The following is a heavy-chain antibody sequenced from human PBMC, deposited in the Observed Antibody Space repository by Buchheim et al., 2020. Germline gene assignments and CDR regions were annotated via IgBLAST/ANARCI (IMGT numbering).Heavy chain of an antibody. J-gene: IGHJ2*01. CDR3: ATYVAVAGPYWYFDL. V-gene: IGHV3-21*01. CDR2: ISSSSSYI. CDR1: GFTFSSYS. D-gene: IGHD6-19*01. Sequence: EVQLVESGGGLVKPGGSLRLSCAAPGFTFSSYSMNWVRQAPGKGLEWVSSISSSSSYIYYADSVKGRFTISRDNAKNSLYLQMNSLRAEDTAVYYCATYVAVAGPYWYFDLWGRGTL.